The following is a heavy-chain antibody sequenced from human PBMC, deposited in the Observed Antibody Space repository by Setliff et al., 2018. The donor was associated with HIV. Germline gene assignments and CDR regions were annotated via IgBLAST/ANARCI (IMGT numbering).Heavy chain of an antibody. CDR3: ARDLPEGLTSCSMDV. J-gene: IGHJ6*04. D-gene: IGHD2-2*01. CDR1: GGSVSSPSNN. V-gene: IGHV4-39*02. Sequence: PSETLSLTCNVSGGSVSSPSNNWGWIRQPPGKGLEWIGTIYYSGSTYYNPSLKSRVTISVDTSKDQFSLRLSSVTAADTAVYYCARDLPEGLTSCSMDVWGKGTTVTVSS. CDR2: IYYSGST.